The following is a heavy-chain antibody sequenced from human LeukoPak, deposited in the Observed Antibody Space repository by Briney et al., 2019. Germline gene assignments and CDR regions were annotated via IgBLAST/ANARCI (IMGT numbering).Heavy chain of an antibody. CDR2: MNPNSGNT. CDR1: GGTFSSYA. Sequence: ASVKVSCKASGGTFSSYAISWVRQATGQGLEWMGWMNPNSGNTGYAQKFQGRVTMTRNTSISTAYMELSSLRSEDTAVYYCARGPRYYDFWSGYYTPSYYGMDVWGQGTTVTVSS. CDR3: ARGPRYYDFWSGYYTPSYYGMDV. D-gene: IGHD3-3*01. J-gene: IGHJ6*02. V-gene: IGHV1-8*02.